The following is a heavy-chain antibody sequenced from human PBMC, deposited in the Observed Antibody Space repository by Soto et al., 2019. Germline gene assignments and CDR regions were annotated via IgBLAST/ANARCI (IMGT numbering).Heavy chain of an antibody. V-gene: IGHV2-5*02. D-gene: IGHD4-17*01. CDR3: AHSRWNSGDYGCFDP. CDR1: GFSLNASGVD. CDR2: IYWDNNK. J-gene: IGHJ5*02. Sequence: QITLKESGPTLGKPTQTLTLTCPFSGFSLNASGVDVGWIRQPPGKALECLALIYWDNNKRYSPSLKSRLTITTDMSNNQVVLTMTNMDPVDTSTYYCAHSRWNSGDYGCFDPWGQCTLVTVSS.